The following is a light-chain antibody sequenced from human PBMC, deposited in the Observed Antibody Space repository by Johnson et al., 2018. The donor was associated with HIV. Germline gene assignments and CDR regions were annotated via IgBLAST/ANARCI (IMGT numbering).Light chain of an antibody. Sequence: QAVLTQPPSVSAAPGHKVTISCSGSSSDMGNYAVSWYQQLPGTAPKLLIYENNKRPSGIPDRFSGSKSGTSATLGITGLQTGDEADYYCGTWDSSLSAGYVFGTGTKVTVL. CDR3: GTWDSSLSAGYV. V-gene: IGLV1-51*02. J-gene: IGLJ1*01. CDR1: SSDMGNYA. CDR2: ENN.